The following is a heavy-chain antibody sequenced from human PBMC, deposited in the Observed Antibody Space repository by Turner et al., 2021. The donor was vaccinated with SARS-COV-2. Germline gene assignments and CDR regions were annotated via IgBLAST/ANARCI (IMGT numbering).Heavy chain of an antibody. D-gene: IGHD5-12*01. CDR2: SYYSGST. CDR3: ASIRWLRGPFDY. Sequence: QVQLQESDPGLVKPSQTLSLTCTVSGGSISSGCYYWSWIRQHPGKGLEWIGSSYYSGSTYYNPSLKSRVTISVDTSKNQFSLKLSSVTAADTAVYYCASIRWLRGPFDYWGQGTLVTVSS. J-gene: IGHJ4*02. CDR1: GGSISSGCYY. V-gene: IGHV4-31*03.